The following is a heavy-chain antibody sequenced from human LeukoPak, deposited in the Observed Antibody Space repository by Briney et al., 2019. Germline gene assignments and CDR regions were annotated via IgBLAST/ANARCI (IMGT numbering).Heavy chain of an antibody. CDR1: GYSFTDYW. CDR2: ISPDGSDT. J-gene: IGHJ4*02. CDR3: ARLTSSWSFDY. Sequence: PGESLKISCKGSGYSFTDYWIGWVRQMPGKGLEWMGIISPDGSDTRYSPSFQGQVTISADKSITTAYLQWSSLKASDTAMYYCARLTSSWSFDYWGQGTLVTVSS. D-gene: IGHD6-13*01. V-gene: IGHV5-51*01.